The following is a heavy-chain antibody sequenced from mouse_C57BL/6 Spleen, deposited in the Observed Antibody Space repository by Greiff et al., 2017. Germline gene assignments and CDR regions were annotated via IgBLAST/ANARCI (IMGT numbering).Heavy chain of an antibody. CDR1: GYTFTSYW. CDR2: IDPSDSET. Sequence: QQSCKAYGYTFTSYWMHWVKQRPIQGLEWIGNIDPSDSETHYNQKFKDKATLTVDKSSSTAYMQLSSLTSEDSAVYYCARRDDDYMDFDYWGQGTTLTVSS. D-gene: IGHD2-3*01. CDR3: ARRDDDYMDFDY. V-gene: IGHV1-52*01. J-gene: IGHJ2*01.